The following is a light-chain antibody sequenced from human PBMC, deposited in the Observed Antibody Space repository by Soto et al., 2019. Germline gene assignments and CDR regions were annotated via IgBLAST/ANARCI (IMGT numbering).Light chain of an antibody. CDR3: ASITRSSTSV. CDR2: DVT. Sequence: QSVLGQPASVSGSPGQSITISCTGTSSVVGGYEYVSWYQHQPDKAPKLIIYDVTNRPSGVSTRFSGSKSGNTASLTISGIQTEDEADYYCASITRSSTSVFGTGTKVTVL. V-gene: IGLV2-14*01. CDR1: SSVVGGYEY. J-gene: IGLJ1*01.